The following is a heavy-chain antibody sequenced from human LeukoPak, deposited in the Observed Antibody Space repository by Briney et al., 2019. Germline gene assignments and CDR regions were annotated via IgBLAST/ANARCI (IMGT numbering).Heavy chain of an antibody. V-gene: IGHV3-23*01. CDR1: GFSINTYW. D-gene: IGHD4-17*01. J-gene: IGHJ4*02. CDR2: ISGSGGST. CDR3: AREYYGDYVGYFDY. Sequence: GGSLRLSCAASGFSINTYWMHWVRQAPGKGLEWVSAISGSGGSTYYADSVKGRFTISRDNSKNTLYLQMNSLRAEDTAVYYCAREYYGDYVGYFDYWGQGTLVTVSS.